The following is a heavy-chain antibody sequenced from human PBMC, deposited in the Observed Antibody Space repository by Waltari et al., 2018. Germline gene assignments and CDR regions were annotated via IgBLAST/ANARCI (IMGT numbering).Heavy chain of an antibody. CDR3: ARQTLGYCTSAACRRLET. J-gene: IGHJ5*02. D-gene: IGHD2-2*03. V-gene: IGHV4-38-2*01. CDR2: IYHDGTT. Sequence: QVQLQESGPGLVRPSETLSLTCDVSGYFINAGFFCGWIRPPPGKGLEWIGNIYHDGTTYYNPSLKHRLMISLDTSKNQFSLRLNFVDVADTAVYYCARQTLGYCTSAACRRLETWGQGILVTVSS. CDR1: GYFINAGFF.